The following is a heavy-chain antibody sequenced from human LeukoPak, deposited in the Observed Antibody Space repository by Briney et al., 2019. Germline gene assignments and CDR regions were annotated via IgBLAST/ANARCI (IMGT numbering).Heavy chain of an antibody. CDR2: IKEDGTEK. J-gene: IGHJ4*02. V-gene: IGHV3-7*01. D-gene: IGHD1-1*01. CDR1: GFTFSDFW. CDR3: VRESRPGGAMGLYHNLDY. Sequence: QPEGSLRLSCAGSGFTFSDFWMTWVRQTPGKGLEWVANIKEDGTEKNLVDSVKGRFTISRDNTKSLLFLEMNNLRGDDTAIYYCVRESRPGGAMGLYHNLDYWGQGTLVAVSS.